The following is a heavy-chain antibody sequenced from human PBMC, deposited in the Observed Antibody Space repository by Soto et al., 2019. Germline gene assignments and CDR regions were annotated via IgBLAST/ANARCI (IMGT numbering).Heavy chain of an antibody. J-gene: IGHJ5*02. D-gene: IGHD6-19*01. CDR3: AREEGIAVAGKGWFDP. V-gene: IGHV3-11*05. CDR1: GFTFSDYY. CDR2: ISSSSSYT. Sequence: QVQLVESGGGLVQPGGSLRLSCTATGFTFSDYYMSWIRQAPGKGLEWVSYISSSSSYTNYADSVKGRFTISRDNAKNSLYLQMNSLRAEDTAVYYCAREEGIAVAGKGWFDPWGQGTLVTVSS.